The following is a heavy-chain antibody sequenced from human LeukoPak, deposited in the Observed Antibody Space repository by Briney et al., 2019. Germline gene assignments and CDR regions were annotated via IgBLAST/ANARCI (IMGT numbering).Heavy chain of an antibody. CDR3: ARRRGDGYNSPFDY. J-gene: IGHJ4*02. Sequence: GESLNISCKGSGYSFPDYWIDWARQMPGQGLEWMGIIYPADSDTRYSPSFQGQVTISADKSINTAYLQWSTLKASDTATYYCARRRGDGYNSPFDYWGQGTLVTVPS. CDR1: GYSFPDYW. V-gene: IGHV5-51*01. CDR2: IYPADSDT. D-gene: IGHD5-24*01.